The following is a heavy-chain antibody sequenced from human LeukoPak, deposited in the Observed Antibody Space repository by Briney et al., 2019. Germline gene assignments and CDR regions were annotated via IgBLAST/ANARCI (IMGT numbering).Heavy chain of an antibody. CDR2: ISSSSSTI. V-gene: IGHV3-48*01. Sequence: GGSLRLSCAASGFTFSSYSMNWVRQAPGKGLEWVSYISSSSSTIYYADSVKGRFTISRDNAKNSLYLQMNSLRAEDTAVYYCARAGAMLWFGEWLDEAFDIWGQGTMVTVSS. J-gene: IGHJ3*02. D-gene: IGHD3-10*01. CDR3: ARAGAMLWFGEWLDEAFDI. CDR1: GFTFSSYS.